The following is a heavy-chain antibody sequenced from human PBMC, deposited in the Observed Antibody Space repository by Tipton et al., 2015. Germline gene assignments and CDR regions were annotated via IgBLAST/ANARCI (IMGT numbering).Heavy chain of an antibody. CDR2: IWYDGRSS. CDR3: VKVRLRGAVAGTLDY. CDR1: GFTLTDYG. J-gene: IGHJ4*02. Sequence: SLRLSCAASGFTLTDYGMHWVRQTPGKGLEWVALIWYDGRSSFYAESVRGRFTISRDNSRNTLNLQMNSLRREDTAVYYCVKVRLRGAVAGTLDYWGQGTLVEVSS. D-gene: IGHD6-19*01. V-gene: IGHV3-30*02.